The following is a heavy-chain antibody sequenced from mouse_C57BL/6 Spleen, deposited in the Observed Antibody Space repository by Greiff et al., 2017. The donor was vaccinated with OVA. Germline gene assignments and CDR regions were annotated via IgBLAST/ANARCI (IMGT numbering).Heavy chain of an antibody. CDR3: ARKRYDGYLYWDFEV. D-gene: IGHD2-3*01. CDR2: ISSGSSTI. CDR1: GFTFSDYG. V-gene: IGHV5-17*01. Sequence: EVMLVESGGGLVKPGGSLKLSCAASGFTFSDYGMHWVRQAPEQGLEWVAYISSGSSTIYYADTVKGRFTLSRDNSKNTLCLQMTSLRSEDTAMYYCARKRYDGYLYWDFEVWGTGTTVTVSS. J-gene: IGHJ1*03.